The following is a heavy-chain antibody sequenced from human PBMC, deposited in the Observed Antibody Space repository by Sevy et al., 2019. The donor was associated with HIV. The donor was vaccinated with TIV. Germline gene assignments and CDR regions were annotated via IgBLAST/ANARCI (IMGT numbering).Heavy chain of an antibody. CDR3: ARGPTTVTKYYFDY. CDR2: IYTSGST. J-gene: IGHJ4*02. D-gene: IGHD4-17*01. CDR1: GGSISSYY. V-gene: IGHV4-4*07. Sequence: SETLSLTCTVSGGSISSYYWSWIRQPAGKGLEWIGRIYTSGSTNYNPSLKSRVTMSVDTSKNQFSLKLSSVIAADTAVYYCARGPTTVTKYYFDYWGQGTLVTVSS.